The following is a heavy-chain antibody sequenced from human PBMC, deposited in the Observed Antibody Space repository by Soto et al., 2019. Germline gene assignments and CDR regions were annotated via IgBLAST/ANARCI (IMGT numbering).Heavy chain of an antibody. CDR3: ARGRGFCSRTACRGYFDY. CDR2: INPNSGGT. D-gene: IGHD2-2*01. J-gene: IGHJ4*02. Sequence: GASVKVSCKASGYTFTGYYMHWVRQAPGQGLEWMGWINPNSGGTNYAQKFQGWVTMTRDTSISTAYMELSRLRSDDTAVYYCARGRGFCSRTACRGYFDYWAQGILVTVSS. V-gene: IGHV1-2*04. CDR1: GYTFTGYY.